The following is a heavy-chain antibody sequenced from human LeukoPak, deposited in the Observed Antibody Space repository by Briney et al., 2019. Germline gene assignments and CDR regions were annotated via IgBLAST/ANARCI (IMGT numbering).Heavy chain of an antibody. CDR1: GGSFSGYY. CDR2: INHSGST. J-gene: IGHJ6*03. CDR3: ARAPYGSATNNYYMDV. Sequence: PSETLSLTCAVYGGSFSGYYWSWIRQPPGKGLEWIGGINHSGSTNYNPSLKSRVTISVDTSKNQFSLKLSSVTAADTAVYYCARAPYGSATNNYYMDVWGKGTTVTVSS. D-gene: IGHD3-10*01. V-gene: IGHV4-34*01.